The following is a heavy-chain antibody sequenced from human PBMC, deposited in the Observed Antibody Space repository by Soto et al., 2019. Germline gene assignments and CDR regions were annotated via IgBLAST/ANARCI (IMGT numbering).Heavy chain of an antibody. V-gene: IGHV4-31*03. Sequence: SNTLSLNCTVSGGSISSGGYYWTWIRQHPGKCLEWIGYIYYSGSTYYNPSLKSRVTISVDTSRDQFSLKLSSVTAADTAVYYCARAVPTATLAMDYWGQGTLVTVYS. CDR2: IYYSGST. J-gene: IGHJ4*02. D-gene: IGHD2-2*01. CDR1: GGSISSGGYY. CDR3: ARAVPTATLAMDY.